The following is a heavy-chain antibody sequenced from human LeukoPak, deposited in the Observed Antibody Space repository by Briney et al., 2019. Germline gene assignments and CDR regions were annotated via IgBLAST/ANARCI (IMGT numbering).Heavy chain of an antibody. CDR2: IWNDGTNI. CDR1: GFTFSNYG. J-gene: IGHJ4*02. CDR3: ARDALVQLEKTYYFDY. V-gene: IGHV3-33*01. Sequence: GRSLRLSCAASGFTFSNYGMHWVRQAPGKGLEWVAVIWNDGTNIYHADSVKGRFTISRDNSKSALYLQMNNLRAEDTAVYYCARDALVQLEKTYYFDYWGQGTLVTVSS. D-gene: IGHD1-1*01.